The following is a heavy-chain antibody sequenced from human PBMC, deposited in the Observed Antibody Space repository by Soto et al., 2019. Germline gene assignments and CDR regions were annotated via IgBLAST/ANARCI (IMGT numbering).Heavy chain of an antibody. CDR3: ARGVTIFGVPPLHYYYYYGMDV. D-gene: IGHD3-3*01. V-gene: IGHV3-48*03. CDR2: ISSSGSTI. CDR1: GFTFSSYE. Sequence: GGSLRLSCAASGFTFSSYEMNWVRQAPGKGLEWVSYISSSGSTIYYADSVKGRFTISRDNAKNSLYLQMNSLRAEDTAVYYCARGVTIFGVPPLHYYYYYGMDVWGQGTTVTVPS. J-gene: IGHJ6*02.